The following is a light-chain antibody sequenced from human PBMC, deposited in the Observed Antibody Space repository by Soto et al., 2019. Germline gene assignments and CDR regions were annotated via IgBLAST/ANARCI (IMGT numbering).Light chain of an antibody. J-gene: IGLJ1*01. CDR1: SSDVGGYNY. CDR2: EVI. V-gene: IGLV2-14*01. Sequence: QSALTQPASVSGSPGQSIAISCTRTSSDVGGYNYVSWYQQHPGKAPKLMIYEVINRPSGVSNRFSGSKSGDTASLTISGLQAEDEADYYCSSYTSSNTLVFGTGTKVTVL. CDR3: SSYTSSNTLV.